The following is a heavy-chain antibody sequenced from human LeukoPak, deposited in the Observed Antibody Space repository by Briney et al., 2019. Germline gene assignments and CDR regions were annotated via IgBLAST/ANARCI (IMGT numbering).Heavy chain of an antibody. CDR2: ISYDENIK. CDR1: GFTFSSYA. CDR3: ARPLLYYYGSETYFWFDL. D-gene: IGHD3-10*01. Sequence: GGSLRLSCAASGFTFSSYAMHWVRQAPGKGLEWVAAISYDENIKNYADSVKGRFTISRDSAENTLYLQMKSLKAEDTAFYYCARPLLYYYGSETYFWFDLWGQGTLVTVSS. J-gene: IGHJ5*02. V-gene: IGHV3-30*04.